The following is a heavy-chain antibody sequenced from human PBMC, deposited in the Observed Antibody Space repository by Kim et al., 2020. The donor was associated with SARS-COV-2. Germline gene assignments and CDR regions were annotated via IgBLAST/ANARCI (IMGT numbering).Heavy chain of an antibody. V-gene: IGHV4-4*07. CDR2: IYTSGST. CDR1: GGSISSYY. Sequence: SETLSLTCTVSGGSISSYYWSWIRQPAGKGLEWIGRIYTSGSTNYNPSLKSRVTMSVDTSKNQFSLKLSSVTAADTAVYYCARDVFMVPFESIAAAGNLHWFDPWGQGTLVTVSS. J-gene: IGHJ5*02. D-gene: IGHD6-13*01. CDR3: ARDVFMVPFESIAAAGNLHWFDP.